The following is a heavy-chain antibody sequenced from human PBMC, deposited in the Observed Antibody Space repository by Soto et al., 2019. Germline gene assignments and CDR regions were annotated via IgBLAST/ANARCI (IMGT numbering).Heavy chain of an antibody. J-gene: IGHJ5*02. D-gene: IGHD6-19*01. V-gene: IGHV4-38-2*01. CDR3: ARVPYSSGWCDWFDP. CDR1: GYSISSGYY. Sequence: SETLSLTCAVSGYSISSGYYWGWIRQPPGKGLEWIGEINHSGSTNYNPSLKSRVTISVDTSKNQFSLKLSSVTAADTAVYYCARVPYSSGWCDWFDPWGQGTLVTVSS. CDR2: INHSGST.